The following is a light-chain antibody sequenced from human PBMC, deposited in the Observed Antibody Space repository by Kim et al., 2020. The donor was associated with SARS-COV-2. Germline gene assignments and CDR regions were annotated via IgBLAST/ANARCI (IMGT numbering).Light chain of an antibody. CDR1: QSVSSSY. V-gene: IGKV3-20*01. J-gene: IGKJ4*01. CDR2: GAS. Sequence: EVVLTQSPGTLSLSPGERATLSCRASQSVSSSYLAWYQQKPGQTPRLLIYGASSRATDIPDRFSGSGSGTDFTLTISRLEAEDFAVYYCQQYGNSPLTFGGGTKLEIK. CDR3: QQYGNSPLT.